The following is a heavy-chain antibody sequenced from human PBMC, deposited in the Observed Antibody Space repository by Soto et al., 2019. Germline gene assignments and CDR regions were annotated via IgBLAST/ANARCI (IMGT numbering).Heavy chain of an antibody. CDR2: IDAGNGNT. CDR1: GYTFTNYV. CDR3: AIFSYDFWSGYYTRGAFDI. Sequence: ASVKVSCKASGYTFTNYVMHWVRQAPGQRLEWMGWIDAGNGNTKYSQKLQGRVTITRDTSASTAYLELSSLRSEDTAVYYCAIFSYDFWSGYYTRGAFDIWGQGTMVTVSS. J-gene: IGHJ3*02. D-gene: IGHD3-3*01. V-gene: IGHV1-3*01.